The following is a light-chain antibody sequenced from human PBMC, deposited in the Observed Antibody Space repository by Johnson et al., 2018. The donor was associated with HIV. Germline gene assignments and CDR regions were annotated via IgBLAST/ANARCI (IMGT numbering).Light chain of an antibody. CDR1: SSNIGNNY. J-gene: IGLJ1*01. Sequence: QSVLTQPPSVSAAPGQKVTISCSGSSSNIGNNYVSWYQQLPGTAAKLPIYENNKLPSGIPDRFSGSKSGTSATLGITGLQTGDEADYYCGTWDSSLSAGVFGTGTKVTVL. V-gene: IGLV1-51*02. CDR2: ENN. CDR3: GTWDSSLSAGV.